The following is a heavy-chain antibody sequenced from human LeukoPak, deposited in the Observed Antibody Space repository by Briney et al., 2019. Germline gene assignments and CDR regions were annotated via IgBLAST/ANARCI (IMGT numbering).Heavy chain of an antibody. D-gene: IGHD3-10*01. CDR3: AKDYYGSGSYRQNLFDY. CDR1: GFTFSSYA. J-gene: IGHJ4*02. CDR2: ISGSGGST. Sequence: GGSLRLSCAASGFTFSSYAMSWVRQAPGKGLEWVSAISGSGGSTYYADSVKGRFTISRDNSKNTLYLQMNSLRAEDTAVCYCAKDYYGSGSYRQNLFDYWGQGTLVTVSS. V-gene: IGHV3-23*01.